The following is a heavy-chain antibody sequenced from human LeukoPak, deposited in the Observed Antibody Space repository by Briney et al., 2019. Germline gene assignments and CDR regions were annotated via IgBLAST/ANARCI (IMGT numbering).Heavy chain of an antibody. D-gene: IGHD2-2*01. CDR2: LYHPDST. V-gene: IGHV4-38-2*01. J-gene: IGHJ6*03. Sequence: SETLSLTCGVSGYPINNAYYWVWIRQPPGNGLEWIGSLYHPDSTYYNPSLKSRVTMSVDTSRNQFSLRLSFVTAADTAVYYCARQYDSYFYYYLDLWGTGTTVPVSS. CDR1: GYPINNAYY. CDR3: ARQYDSYFYYYLDL.